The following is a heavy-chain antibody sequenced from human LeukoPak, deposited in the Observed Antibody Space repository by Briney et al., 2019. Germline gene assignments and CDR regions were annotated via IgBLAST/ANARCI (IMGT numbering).Heavy chain of an antibody. D-gene: IGHD3-22*01. J-gene: IGHJ4*02. CDR2: INHSGST. CDR3: ARGRYDSSALGMDY. V-gene: IGHV4-34*01. CDR1: GWTFSGYY. Sequence: SETLSLTCAVYGWTFSGYYWSWIRQPPGKGLEWIGEINHSGSTNYNPSLKSRITISVDTSKNQFSLKLSSVTAADTAVYYCARGRYDSSALGMDYWGQGTLVTVSS.